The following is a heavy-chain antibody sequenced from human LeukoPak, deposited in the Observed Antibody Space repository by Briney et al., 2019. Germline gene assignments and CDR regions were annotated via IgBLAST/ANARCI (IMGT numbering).Heavy chain of an antibody. CDR2: IFPSGRT. CDR3: ARDRGAVAGYFDY. CDR1: GGPISGFY. Sequence: PSETLSLTCTVSGGPISGFYWNWIRQPAGKGLEWIGRIFPSGRTDYSPSLKSRVTMSLDTSKNQFSLILSSVTAADTALYFCARDRGAVAGYFDYLGQGTQVTVSS. D-gene: IGHD6-19*01. V-gene: IGHV4-4*07. J-gene: IGHJ4*02.